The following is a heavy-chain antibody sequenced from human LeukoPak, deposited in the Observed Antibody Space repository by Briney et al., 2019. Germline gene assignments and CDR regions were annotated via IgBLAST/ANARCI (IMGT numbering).Heavy chain of an antibody. V-gene: IGHV1-2*02. J-gene: IGHJ6*03. Sequence: GASVKVSCKASGYTFTGYYMHWVRQAPGQGLEWMGWINPNSGGTNYAQKFQGRVTMTRDTSISTAYMELSRLRSDDTAVYYCARVPRKKFGEFLPRAGYYYYMDVWGKGTTVTVSS. D-gene: IGHD3-10*01. CDR2: INPNSGGT. CDR1: GYTFTGYY. CDR3: ARVPRKKFGEFLPRAGYYYYMDV.